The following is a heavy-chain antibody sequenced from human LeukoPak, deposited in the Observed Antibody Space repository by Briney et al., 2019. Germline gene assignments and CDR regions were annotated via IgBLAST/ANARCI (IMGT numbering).Heavy chain of an antibody. CDR1: GFTFSDYY. CDR2: ITTSGSTI. J-gene: IGHJ4*02. V-gene: IGHV3-11*04. D-gene: IGHD4-17*01. CDR3: ARMADGDYGDSRMYYFDY. Sequence: GGSLRLSCAASGFTFSDYYMSWIRQAPGKGLEWVSYITTSGSTIYYADSVKGRFTISRDNAKNSLYLQMNSLRAEDTAVYYCARMADGDYGDSRMYYFDYWGQGTLVTVSS.